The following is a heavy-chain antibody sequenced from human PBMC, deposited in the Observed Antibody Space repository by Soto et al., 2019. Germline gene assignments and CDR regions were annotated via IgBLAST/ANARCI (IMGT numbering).Heavy chain of an antibody. V-gene: IGHV3-23*01. D-gene: IGHD3-22*01. CDR2: IGTRDDI. CDR3: TTVGPYYDSSGYYPGVWFDP. CDR1: GFTFSDYA. J-gene: IGHJ5*02. Sequence: GGSLRLSCAASGFTFSDYAMSWVRQAPGKGLEWVSAIGTRDDIFYADSVKGRFTISRDDSKNTLYLQMNSLKTEDTAVYYCTTVGPYYDSSGYYPGVWFDPWGQGTLVTVSS.